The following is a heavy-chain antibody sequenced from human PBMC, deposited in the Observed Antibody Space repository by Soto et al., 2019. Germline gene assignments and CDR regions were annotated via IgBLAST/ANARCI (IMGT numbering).Heavy chain of an antibody. Sequence: SETLSLTCAVSGDSISSDNWWSWVRQSPGKGLEWIGDIYHNENTSYNPSLKSRVTMSVDTSKNQFSLKLSSVTAADTAVYYCARDMDYYDSGLDYWGQGTLVTVSS. D-gene: IGHD3-22*01. V-gene: IGHV4-4*02. CDR2: IYHNENT. CDR1: GDSISSDNW. CDR3: ARDMDYYDSGLDY. J-gene: IGHJ4*02.